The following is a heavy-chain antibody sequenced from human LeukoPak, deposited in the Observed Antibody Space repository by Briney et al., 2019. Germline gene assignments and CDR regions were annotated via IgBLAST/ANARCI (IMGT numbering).Heavy chain of an antibody. J-gene: IGHJ5*02. CDR3: ARVNYYYDSSGYYSSFNWFDP. Sequence: SETLPLTCTVSGGSVSSYYWSWIRQPPGKGLEWIGYIYYSGSTNYNPSLKSRVTISVDTSKNQFSLKLSSVTAADTAVYYCARVNYYYDSSGYYSSFNWFDPWGQGTLVTVSS. CDR1: GGSVSSYY. CDR2: IYYSGST. V-gene: IGHV4-59*08. D-gene: IGHD3-22*01.